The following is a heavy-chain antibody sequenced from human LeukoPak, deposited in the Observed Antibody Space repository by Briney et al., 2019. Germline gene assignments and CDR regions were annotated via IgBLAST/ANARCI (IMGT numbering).Heavy chain of an antibody. CDR3: VGSYWYFDL. V-gene: IGHV3-48*01. J-gene: IGHJ2*01. D-gene: IGHD2-15*01. Sequence: GGSLRLSCAASGFTFSSYSMNWVRQAPGRGLEWVSFISGSSSTIYYADSVKGRFTISRDNAKDSLYLQMSSLRAEDTAVYYCVGSYWYFDLWGRGTLVTVSS. CDR2: ISGSSSTI. CDR1: GFTFSSYS.